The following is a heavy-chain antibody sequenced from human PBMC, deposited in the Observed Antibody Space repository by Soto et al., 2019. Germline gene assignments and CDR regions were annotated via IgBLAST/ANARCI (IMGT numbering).Heavy chain of an antibody. Sequence: EVQLVESGGGLVRPGGSLRLSCAASGFTFSRYSMNWVRQAPGKVLEWVSSISSTTNYIYYADSMKGRFTVSRDNAKNAVYLHMNSLSAEYTAVYYCARESEDLTSTFDYWGQGTLVTGSS. V-gene: IGHV3-21*01. J-gene: IGHJ4*02. CDR1: GFTFSRYS. CDR3: ARESEDLTSTFDY. CDR2: ISSTTNYI.